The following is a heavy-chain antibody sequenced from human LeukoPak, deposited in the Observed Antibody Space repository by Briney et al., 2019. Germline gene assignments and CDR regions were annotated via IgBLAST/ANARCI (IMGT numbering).Heavy chain of an antibody. J-gene: IGHJ4*02. V-gene: IGHV3-23*01. CDR2: ISGNGGGT. CDR3: AKGTKVIVVDNYFDY. Sequence: GGSLRLSCAASGFTFSNYAMSWVRQAPGKGLEWVSAISGNGGGTYYADSVKGRFTISRDNSKNTLYLQMKRLRAEDTAVYYCAKGTKVIVVDNYFDYWGQGTLVTVSS. D-gene: IGHD3-22*01. CDR1: GFTFSNYA.